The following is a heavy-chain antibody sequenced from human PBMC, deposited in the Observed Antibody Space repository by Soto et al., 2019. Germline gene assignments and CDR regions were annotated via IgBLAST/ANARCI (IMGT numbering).Heavy chain of an antibody. CDR1: GCTFSSYW. Sequence: GVSLRLSCAPCGCTFSSYWIHWVRQAPGKGLVWVSRINSDGSSTSYADSVKGRFTISRDNAKNTLYLQMNSLRAEDTAVYYCARAGDGYKGVFGYWGQGT. J-gene: IGHJ4*02. V-gene: IGHV3-74*01. CDR2: INSDGSST. CDR3: ARAGDGYKGVFGY. D-gene: IGHD3-3*01.